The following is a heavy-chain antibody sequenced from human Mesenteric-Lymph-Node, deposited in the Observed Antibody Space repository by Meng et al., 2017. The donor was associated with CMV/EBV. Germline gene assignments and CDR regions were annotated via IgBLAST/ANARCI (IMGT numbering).Heavy chain of an antibody. J-gene: IGHJ4*02. CDR2: IYHSGST. V-gene: IGHV4-38-2*02. Sequence: SETLSLTCTVSGYSISSGYYWGWIRQPPGKGLEWIGSIYHSGSTYYNPSLKSRVTISVDTSKNQFSLKLTSVTAADTAVYYCARAARPTSANRYGCFDYWGQGTLVTVSS. CDR3: ARAARPTSANRYGCFDY. D-gene: IGHD6-6*01. CDR1: GYSISSGYY.